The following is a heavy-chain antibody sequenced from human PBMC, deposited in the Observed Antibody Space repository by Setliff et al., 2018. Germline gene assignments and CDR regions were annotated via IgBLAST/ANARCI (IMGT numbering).Heavy chain of an antibody. CDR1: GFTFNTYT. D-gene: IGHD3-10*01. Sequence: GGSLRLSCSASGFTFNTYTMHWVRQAPGKGLEYVSSIGPNGGCTYYANSVKGRFTISRDSSKNTLYLQMSSLRAEDTAVYYCVKTHWDTWIRGAFDIWGQGTMVTVSS. CDR3: VKTHWDTWIRGAFDI. J-gene: IGHJ3*02. V-gene: IGHV3-64D*09. CDR2: IGPNGGCT.